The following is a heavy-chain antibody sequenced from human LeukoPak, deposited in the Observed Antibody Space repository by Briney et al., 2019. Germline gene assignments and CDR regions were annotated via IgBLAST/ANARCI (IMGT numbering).Heavy chain of an antibody. CDR2: ISGSGSTI. V-gene: IGHV3-48*02. J-gene: IGHJ4*02. CDR1: GFTFSTSR. Sequence: GGSLRLSCAASGFTFSTSRMDWVRQAPGKGLEWVSYISGSGSTIYYADSVKRRFTISRDNAKNSLYLQMNSLRDEDSAVYYCARDYGDYGEYFDSWGQGTLVTVSS. CDR3: ARDYGDYGEYFDS. D-gene: IGHD4-17*01.